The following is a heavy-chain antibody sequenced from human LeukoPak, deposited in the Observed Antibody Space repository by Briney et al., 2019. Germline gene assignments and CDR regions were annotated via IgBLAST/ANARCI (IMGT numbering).Heavy chain of an antibody. J-gene: IGHJ5*02. CDR2: IYHGGST. D-gene: IGHD2-2*01. CDR3: ASQLIVVVPAAMVGSWFDP. V-gene: IGHV4-38-2*01. Sequence: PSETLSLTCAVSGYSISSGYYWGWIRQPPGKGLEWIGSIYHGGSTYYNPSLKSRVTISVDTSKNQFSLKLSSVTAADTAVYYCASQLIVVVPAAMVGSWFDPWGQETLVTVSS. CDR1: GYSISSGYY.